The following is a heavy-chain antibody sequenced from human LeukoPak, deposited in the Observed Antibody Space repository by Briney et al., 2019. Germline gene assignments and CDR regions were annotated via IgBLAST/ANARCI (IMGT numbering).Heavy chain of an antibody. Sequence: GGSLRLSCSASGFTFSSYWMSWVRQAPGKGLEWVANIKQDGSEKYYVDSVKGRFTISRDNAKNSLYLQMNSLRAEDTAVYYCARYRSGYYYYYYMDVWGKGTTVTVSS. J-gene: IGHJ6*03. V-gene: IGHV3-7*01. CDR2: IKQDGSEK. CDR1: GFTFSSYW. D-gene: IGHD1-26*01. CDR3: ARYRSGYYYYYYMDV.